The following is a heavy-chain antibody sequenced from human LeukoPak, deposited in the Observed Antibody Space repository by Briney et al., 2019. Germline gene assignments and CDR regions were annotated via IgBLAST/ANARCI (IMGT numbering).Heavy chain of an antibody. D-gene: IGHD3-3*01. V-gene: IGHV4-59*12. CDR1: GGSIRSYY. CDR2: IYYSGST. Sequence: SETLSLTCTVSGGSIRSYYWSWIRQPPGKGLEWIGYIYYSGSTNYNPSLKSRVSISVDTSKNQFSLKLSSVTAADTAVYYCARDFNDFWSVYIDYWGQGTLVTVSS. J-gene: IGHJ4*02. CDR3: ARDFNDFWSVYIDY.